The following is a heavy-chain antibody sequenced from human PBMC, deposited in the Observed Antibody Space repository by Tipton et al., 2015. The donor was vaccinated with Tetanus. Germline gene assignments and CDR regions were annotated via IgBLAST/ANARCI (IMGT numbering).Heavy chain of an antibody. V-gene: IGHV4-39*01. CDR1: GASIRGGTFY. CDR3: ARRRIGYFSPFDY. J-gene: IGHJ4*02. Sequence: TLSLTCTVSGASIRGGTFYWGWIRQPPGKGLEWIGSIYESGDTYYIPSLKSRVTISGDTSTNQFSLTLSSMAAADTGDYYCARRRIGYFSPFDYWGQGKLVAFSS. D-gene: IGHD3-3*01. CDR2: IYESGDT.